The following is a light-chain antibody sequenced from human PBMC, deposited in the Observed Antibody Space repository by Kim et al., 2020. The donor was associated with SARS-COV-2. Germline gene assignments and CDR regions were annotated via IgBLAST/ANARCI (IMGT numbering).Light chain of an antibody. CDR1: QDISSW. J-gene: IGKJ4*01. V-gene: IGKV1D-12*01. CDR3: QQTHSFPLT. CDR2: EAS. Sequence: ASVGDRVTITCRARQDISSWLTWYQQKPGKAPKVLIYEASNLQSGVPSRFSGSGSGTDFTLTINSMQPEDFATYYCQQTHSFPLTFGGGTKVDIK.